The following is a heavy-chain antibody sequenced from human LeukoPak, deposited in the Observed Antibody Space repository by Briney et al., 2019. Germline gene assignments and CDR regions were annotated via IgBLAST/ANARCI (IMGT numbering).Heavy chain of an antibody. V-gene: IGHV4-4*07. CDR1: GGSISSYY. D-gene: IGHD4-17*01. Sequence: SETLSLTCTVSGGSISSYYWSWIRQPAGKGLEWIGRIYTSGSTNYNPSLKSRVTMSVDTSKNQFSLKLSSVTAADTAVYYCARVGDYGSDYYYGMDVWGQGTTVTVSS. CDR2: IYTSGST. J-gene: IGHJ6*02. CDR3: ARVGDYGSDYYYGMDV.